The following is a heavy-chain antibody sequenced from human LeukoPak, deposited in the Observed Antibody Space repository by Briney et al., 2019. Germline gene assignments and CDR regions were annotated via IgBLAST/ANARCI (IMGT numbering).Heavy chain of an antibody. CDR1: GFTFSSYA. CDR3: ARRPGYYYYMDV. V-gene: IGHV3-48*03. Sequence: GGSLRLSCAASGFTFSSYAMSWVRQAPGTGLEWVSYISSSGRTIYYADSVKGRFTMSRDNAKNSLYLQMNSLRAEDTAVYYCARRPGYYYYMDVWGKGTTVTISS. J-gene: IGHJ6*03. CDR2: ISSSGRTI.